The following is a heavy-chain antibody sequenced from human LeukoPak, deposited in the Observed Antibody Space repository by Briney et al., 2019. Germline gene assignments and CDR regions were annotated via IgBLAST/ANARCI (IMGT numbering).Heavy chain of an antibody. CDR3: AREGYSPY. J-gene: IGHJ4*02. Sequence: GGSLRLSCAASGFTFSSYGMHWVRQAPGKGLEWVAIISYDGSNKYYADSVKGRFTISRDNSKNTLYLQMNSLRAEDTAVYYCAREGYSPYWGQGTLVTVSS. V-gene: IGHV3-30*03. CDR1: GFTFSSYG. CDR2: ISYDGSNK. D-gene: IGHD6-13*01.